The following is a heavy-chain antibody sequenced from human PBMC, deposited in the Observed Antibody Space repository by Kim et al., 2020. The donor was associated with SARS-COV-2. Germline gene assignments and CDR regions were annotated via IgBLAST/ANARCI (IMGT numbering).Heavy chain of an antibody. D-gene: IGHD1-26*01. J-gene: IGHJ6*03. CDR2: IYPGDSDT. CDR1: GYSFTSYW. Sequence: GESLKISCKGSGYSFTSYWIGWVRQMPGKGLEWMGIIYPGDSDTRYSPSFQGQVTISADKSISTAYLQWSSLKASDTAMYYCARQEWDQTGGYYMDVWGKGTTVTVSS. V-gene: IGHV5-51*01. CDR3: ARQEWDQTGGYYMDV.